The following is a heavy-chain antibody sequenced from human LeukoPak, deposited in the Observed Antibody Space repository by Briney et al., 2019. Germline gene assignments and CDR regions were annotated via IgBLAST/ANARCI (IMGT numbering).Heavy chain of an antibody. CDR1: VYTFSSYE. V-gene: IGHV1-8*01. D-gene: IGHD4-23*01. Sequence: ASVNVSCKASVYTFSSYEINWVRQAPGQGLEWVGWMHPNSGKTGYAQKFQGRVTMTSDTSIGTAFMELSSLRSDDTAIFYCARGHYGGNRYFDNWGQGTLVTVSS. CDR2: MHPNSGKT. CDR3: ARGHYGGNRYFDN. J-gene: IGHJ4*02.